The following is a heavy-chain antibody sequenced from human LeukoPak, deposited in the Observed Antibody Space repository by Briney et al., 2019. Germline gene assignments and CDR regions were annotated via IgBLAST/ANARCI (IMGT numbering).Heavy chain of an antibody. Sequence: GGSLRLSCAASRFTFSSSAMSWVRQAPGKGLEWVSGISGSGGSTYYADSVKGRFTISRDNSKNTLYLQMNSLRAEDTAVYYCAKDGALVGATGFDYWGQGTLVTVSS. CDR1: RFTFSSSA. J-gene: IGHJ4*02. V-gene: IGHV3-23*01. CDR2: ISGSGGST. D-gene: IGHD1-26*01. CDR3: AKDGALVGATGFDY.